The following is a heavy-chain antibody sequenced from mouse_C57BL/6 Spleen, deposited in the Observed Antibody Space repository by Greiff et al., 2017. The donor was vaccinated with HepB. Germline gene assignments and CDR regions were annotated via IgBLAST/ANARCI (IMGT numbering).Heavy chain of an antibody. Sequence: VQLQQPGTELVKPGASVKLSCKASGYTFTSYWMHWVKQRPGQGLEWIGNINPSNGGTNYNEKFKSKATLTVKKSSSTAYMQLSSLTSEDSAVYYCAREEFYSNYPFAYWGQGTLVTVSA. CDR1: GYTFTSYW. CDR3: AREEFYSNYPFAY. V-gene: IGHV1-53*01. D-gene: IGHD2-5*01. CDR2: INPSNGGT. J-gene: IGHJ3*01.